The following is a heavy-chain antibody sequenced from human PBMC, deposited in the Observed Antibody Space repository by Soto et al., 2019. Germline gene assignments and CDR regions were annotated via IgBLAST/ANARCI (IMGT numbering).Heavy chain of an antibody. Sequence: PGGSLRLSCAASGFTFDDYAMHWVRQAPGKGLEWVSRISWNSGSIGYADSVKGRFTISRDNAKNSLYLQMNSLRAEDTAVYYCAKDYRYSSSGNFDYWGQGTLVTVSS. D-gene: IGHD6-6*01. CDR2: ISWNSGSI. CDR1: GFTFDDYA. J-gene: IGHJ4*02. CDR3: AKDYRYSSSGNFDY. V-gene: IGHV3-9*01.